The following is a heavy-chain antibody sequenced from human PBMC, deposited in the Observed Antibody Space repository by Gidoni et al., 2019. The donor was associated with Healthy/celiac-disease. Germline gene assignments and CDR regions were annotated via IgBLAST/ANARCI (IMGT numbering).Heavy chain of an antibody. V-gene: IGHV1-69*01. CDR2: IIPIFGTA. J-gene: IGHJ4*02. D-gene: IGHD2-15*01. CDR1: GGTFSSYA. CDR3: ARGPSYCSGGSCYSPGYFDY. Sequence: QVQLVQSGAEVKKPGSSVKVSCKASGGTFSSYAISWVRQAPGQGLEWMGGIIPIFGTANYAQKFQGRVTITADESTSTAYMELSSLRSEDTAVYYCARGPSYCSGGSCYSPGYFDYWGQGTLVTVSS.